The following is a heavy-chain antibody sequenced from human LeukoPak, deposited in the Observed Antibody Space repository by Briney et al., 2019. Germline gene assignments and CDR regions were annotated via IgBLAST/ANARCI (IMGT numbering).Heavy chain of an antibody. CDR3: ARETGDGDEFDY. Sequence: PGGSLTLSCVATGFRFGDYGMSWVRQVPGKGLEWVSYISSSGSTIYYADSVKGRFTISRDNAKNSLYLQMNSLRAEDTAVYYCARETGDGDEFDYWGQGTLVTVSS. CDR2: ISSSGSTI. V-gene: IGHV3-11*01. CDR1: GFRFGDYG. J-gene: IGHJ4*02. D-gene: IGHD7-27*01.